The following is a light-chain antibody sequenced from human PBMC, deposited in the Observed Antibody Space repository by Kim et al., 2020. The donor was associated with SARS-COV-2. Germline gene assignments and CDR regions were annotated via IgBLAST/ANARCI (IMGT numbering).Light chain of an antibody. CDR2: AAS. CDR3: QQSYSTPPEDT. CDR1: QSISSY. J-gene: IGKJ5*01. V-gene: IGKV1-39*01. Sequence: VGDRVTITCRASQSISSYLNWYQQKPGKAPKLLIYAASSLQSGVPSRFSGSGSGTDFTLTISSLQPEDFATYYCQQSYSTPPEDTFGQGTRLEIK.